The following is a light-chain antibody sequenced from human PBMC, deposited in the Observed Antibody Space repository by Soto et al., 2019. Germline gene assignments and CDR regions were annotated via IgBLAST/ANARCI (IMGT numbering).Light chain of an antibody. J-gene: IGLJ1*01. Sequence: QSVLTQPPSVSGAPGQRVTISCTGSSSNIGAGYDVHWYQQLPGTAPKLLIYGNSNRPSGVPDRFSRSKSGTSASLAITGLQAEDEADFYCQSHDSSLSAYVFGTGTKVTVL. CDR2: GNS. V-gene: IGLV1-40*01. CDR1: SSNIGAGYD. CDR3: QSHDSSLSAYV.